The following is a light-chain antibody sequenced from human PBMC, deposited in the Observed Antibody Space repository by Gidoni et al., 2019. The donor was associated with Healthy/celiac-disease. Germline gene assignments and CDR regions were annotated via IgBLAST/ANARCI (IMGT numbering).Light chain of an antibody. V-gene: IGKV3-15*01. J-gene: IGKJ1*01. Sequence: EIVMTQSPATLSVSPGERAPLSCRASQSVNSNLAWYQQRPGQAPRLLIYGASTRATGIPARFSGSGSGTEFTLNISSLQSEDFAVYYCQQYNNWPPWTFGQGTKVEIK. CDR1: QSVNSN. CDR2: GAS. CDR3: QQYNNWPPWT.